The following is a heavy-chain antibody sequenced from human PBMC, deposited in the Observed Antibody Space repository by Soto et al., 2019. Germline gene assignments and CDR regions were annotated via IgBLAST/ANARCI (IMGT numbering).Heavy chain of an antibody. V-gene: IGHV3-7*01. CDR1: GYSISTYW. Sequence: EVQLVESGGGLVQPGGSLRLSCAASGYSISTYWMSWVRQAPGKGLEWVANVKQDGSEEYYVDSVKGRFTISRDNDKNSLYLQMKSLRAEDAAVYYCAALDTAMVKTAGSWGQGTLVTVSS. J-gene: IGHJ5*02. D-gene: IGHD5-18*01. CDR2: VKQDGSEE. CDR3: AALDTAMVKTAGS.